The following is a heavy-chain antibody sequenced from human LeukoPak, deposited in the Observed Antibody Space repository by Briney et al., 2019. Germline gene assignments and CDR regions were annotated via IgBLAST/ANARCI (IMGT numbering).Heavy chain of an antibody. J-gene: IGHJ4*02. CDR3: ARYYDSSFDY. CDR1: GGSISSSSYY. V-gene: IGHV4-39*01. D-gene: IGHD3-22*01. Sequence: SETLSLTCTVSGGSISSSSYYWGWIRQPPGKGLEWIGSIYYSGSTYYNPSLKSRVAISVDTSKNQFSLKLSSVTAADTAVYYCARYYDSSFDYWGQGTLVTVSS. CDR2: IYYSGST.